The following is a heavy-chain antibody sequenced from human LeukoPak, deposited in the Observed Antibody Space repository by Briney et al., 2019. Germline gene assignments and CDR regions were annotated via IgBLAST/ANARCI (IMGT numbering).Heavy chain of an antibody. CDR2: MNPNSGNT. CDR3: ASSGLSSGSDAFDI. CDR1: GYTFTSYD. D-gene: IGHD3-16*02. Sequence: ASVKVSCKASGYTFTSYDINWVRQATGQGLEWMGWMNPNSGNTGCAQKFQGRVTMTRNTSISTAYMELSSLRSEDTAVYYCASSGLSSGSDAFDIWGQGTMVTVSS. V-gene: IGHV1-8*01. J-gene: IGHJ3*02.